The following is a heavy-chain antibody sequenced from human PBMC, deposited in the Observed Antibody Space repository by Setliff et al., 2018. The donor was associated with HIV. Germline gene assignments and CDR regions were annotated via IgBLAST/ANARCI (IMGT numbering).Heavy chain of an antibody. Sequence: SETLSLTCVVVGASLSDYSWNWIRQPPGKGLEWIAEVNHGGSSNYNPSLKSRVTTSLDASRDQFSLNLTSVTAADTAVYYCARSARKQGYYYYYYMDVWGKGITVTVSS. V-gene: IGHV4-34*01. CDR2: VNHGGSS. CDR1: GASLSDYS. J-gene: IGHJ6*03. CDR3: ARSARKQGYYYYYYMDV.